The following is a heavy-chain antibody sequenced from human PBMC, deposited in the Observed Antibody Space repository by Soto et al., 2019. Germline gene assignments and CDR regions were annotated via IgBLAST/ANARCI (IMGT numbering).Heavy chain of an antibody. CDR3: ARGFISSGWYQFNWFDP. CDR2: INHSGST. Sequence: SVTLSLRYAVEGGSCIGHYWRWILKPTGKGLEWIGEINHSGSTNYNPSLKSRVTISVDTSKNQFSLKLSSVTAADTAVYYFARGFISSGWYQFNWFDPWGQGTLVTVSS. CDR1: GGSCIGHY. V-gene: IGHV4-34*01. J-gene: IGHJ5*02. D-gene: IGHD6-19*01.